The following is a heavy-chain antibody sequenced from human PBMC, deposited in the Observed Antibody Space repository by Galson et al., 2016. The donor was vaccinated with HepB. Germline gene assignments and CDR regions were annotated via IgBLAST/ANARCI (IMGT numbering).Heavy chain of an antibody. J-gene: IGHJ4*02. CDR1: GFTFSSYG. CDR2: IWYDGSNK. CDR3: AKSVLEYDILTGYYRRGADY. Sequence: CAASGFTFSSYGMHWVRQAPGKGLEWVAVIWYDGSNKYYADSVKGRFTIFRDNSKNTLFLQMHSLRADDTAVYYCAKSVLEYDILTGYYRRGADYWGQGTLVTVSS. D-gene: IGHD3-9*01. V-gene: IGHV3-33*06.